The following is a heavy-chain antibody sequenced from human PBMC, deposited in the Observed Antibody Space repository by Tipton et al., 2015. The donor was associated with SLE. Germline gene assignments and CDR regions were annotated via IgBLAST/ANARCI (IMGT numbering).Heavy chain of an antibody. Sequence: PGLVKPSETLSLTCGVSGYSISSGYYWGWIRQPPGKGLEWIGSLAPSGSFSYNPSLKGRVTISLDTSKNEFSLKLTSVTAADTAVYYCARLEYSGYDGPLYWGQGTLVTVSS. D-gene: IGHD5-12*01. CDR1: GYSISSGYY. J-gene: IGHJ4*02. CDR2: LAPSGSF. V-gene: IGHV4-38-2*01. CDR3: ARLEYSGYDGPLY.